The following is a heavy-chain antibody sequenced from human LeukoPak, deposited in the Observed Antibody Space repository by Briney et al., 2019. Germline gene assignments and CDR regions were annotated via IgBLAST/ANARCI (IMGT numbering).Heavy chain of an antibody. CDR2: MNPNSGNT. CDR1: GYTFTSYD. Sequence: ASVKVSCKASGYTFTSYDINWVRQATGQGLEWMGWMNPNSGNTGYAQKFQGRVTMTRNTSISTAYMELSSLRSEDTAVYYCARGSITKVTMDVWGQGTTVTVSS. D-gene: IGHD3-10*01. CDR3: ARGSITKVTMDV. V-gene: IGHV1-8*01. J-gene: IGHJ6*02.